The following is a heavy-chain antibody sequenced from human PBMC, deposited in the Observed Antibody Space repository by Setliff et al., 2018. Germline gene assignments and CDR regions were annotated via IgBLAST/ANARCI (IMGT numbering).Heavy chain of an antibody. CDR2: ISAYNGNT. D-gene: IGHD4-4*01. J-gene: IGHJ6*03. Sequence: ASVKVSCKASGYTFSSYGISWVRQAPGQGLEWMGWISAYNGNTNYAQKLQGRVTMTTDTSTSTAYMELRSLRSDDTAVYYCARVPYPHRFPYSNYLGYYYYYYMDVWGKGTTVTVSS. CDR3: ARVPYPHRFPYSNYLGYYYYYYMDV. CDR1: GYTFSSYG. V-gene: IGHV1-18*01.